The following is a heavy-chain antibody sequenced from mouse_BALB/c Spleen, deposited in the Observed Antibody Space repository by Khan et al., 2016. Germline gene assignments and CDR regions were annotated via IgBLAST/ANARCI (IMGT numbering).Heavy chain of an antibody. CDR3: SSDSDGFAY. V-gene: IGHV2-6-7*01. CDR2: IWGDGRP. J-gene: IGHJ3*01. CDR1: GFSLTGYG. Sequence: QVQLKQSGPGLVAPSQSLSITCTVSGFSLTGYGVNWVRQPPGKGLEWLGKIWGDGRPDYNSALKSRVSISKDNSKRQVFLKMNSLQTEDTANYDCSSDSDGFAYWGQGTLVIVSA.